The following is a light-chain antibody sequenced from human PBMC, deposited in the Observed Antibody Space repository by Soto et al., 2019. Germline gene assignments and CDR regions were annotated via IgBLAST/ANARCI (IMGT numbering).Light chain of an antibody. CDR3: QQYGSSPWT. CDR1: QSVSSSS. J-gene: IGKJ1*01. Sequence: EIVLTQSPGTLSLSPGERATLPCRASQSVSSSSLAWYQQKRGRAPRLLIYGASSRATGIPDRFSGSGSGTDFTLTISRLEPEDLAVYYCQQYGSSPWTFGQGTKVDLK. CDR2: GAS. V-gene: IGKV3-20*01.